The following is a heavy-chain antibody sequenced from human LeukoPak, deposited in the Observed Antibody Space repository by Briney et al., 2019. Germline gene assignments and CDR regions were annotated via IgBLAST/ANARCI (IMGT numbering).Heavy chain of an antibody. D-gene: IGHD6-13*01. J-gene: IGHJ6*02. CDR2: INPNSGGT. CDR3: ARDQPRYSSSWSLFYYYGMDV. V-gene: IGHV1-2*02. CDR1: GYTFTGYY. Sequence: GASVKVSCKASGYTFTGYYMHWVRQAPGQGLEWMGWINPNSGGTNYAQKFQGRVTMTRDTSISTAYMELSRLRSDDTAVYYCARDQPRYSSSWSLFYYYGMDVWGQGTTVTVSS.